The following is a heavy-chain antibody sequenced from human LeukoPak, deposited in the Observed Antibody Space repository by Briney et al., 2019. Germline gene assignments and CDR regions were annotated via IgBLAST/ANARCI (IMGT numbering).Heavy chain of an antibody. CDR2: ISSSSSTI. Sequence: GGSLRLSCAASGFTFSSYSMNWVLQAPGKGLEWVSYISSSSSTIYYADSVKGRFTISRDNAKNSLYLQMNSLRAEDTAVYYCARLSPRGPFDYWGQGTLVTVSS. D-gene: IGHD3/OR15-3a*01. CDR3: ARLSPRGPFDY. J-gene: IGHJ4*02. V-gene: IGHV3-48*01. CDR1: GFTFSSYS.